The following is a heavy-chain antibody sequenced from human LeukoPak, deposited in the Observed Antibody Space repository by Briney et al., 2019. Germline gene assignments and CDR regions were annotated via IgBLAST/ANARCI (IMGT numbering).Heavy chain of an antibody. CDR3: AREGVGATKRGAFDY. J-gene: IGHJ4*02. D-gene: IGHD1-26*01. CDR1: GYTFTSYH. Sequence: ASVKVSCKASGYTFTSYHMHWVRQAPGQGLEWMGLINPSGTSTRYAQKFQGRVTMTRGTSTSTVYMELSSLRSEDTAVYYCAREGVGATKRGAFDYWGQGTLVTVSS. CDR2: INPSGTST. V-gene: IGHV1-46*01.